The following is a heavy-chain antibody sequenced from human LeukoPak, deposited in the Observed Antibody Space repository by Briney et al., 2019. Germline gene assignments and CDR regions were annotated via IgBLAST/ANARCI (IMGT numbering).Heavy chain of an antibody. D-gene: IGHD5-12*01. J-gene: IGHJ5*02. Sequence: GASVKVSCKASGGTFSSYAISWVRQAPGQGLEWMGIINPSGGSTSYAQKFQGRVTMTRDMSTSTVYMELSSLRSEDTAVYYCARDRVATNGFDPWGQGTLVTVSS. CDR3: ARDRVATNGFDP. V-gene: IGHV1-46*01. CDR2: INPSGGST. CDR1: GGTFSSYA.